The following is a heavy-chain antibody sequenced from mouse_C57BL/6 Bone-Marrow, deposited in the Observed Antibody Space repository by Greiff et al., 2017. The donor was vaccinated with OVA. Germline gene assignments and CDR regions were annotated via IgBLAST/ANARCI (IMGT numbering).Heavy chain of an antibody. CDR2: ISDGGSYT. J-gene: IGHJ2*01. D-gene: IGHD2-4*01. CDR3: ARERGYDYEGDY. Sequence: EVMLVESGGGLVKPGGSLKLSCAASGFTFSSYAMSWVRQTPEKRLEWVATISDGGSYTYYPDNVKGRFTISRDNAKNNLYLQMSHLKSEDTAMYYCARERGYDYEGDYWGQGTTLTVSS. CDR1: GFTFSSYA. V-gene: IGHV5-4*01.